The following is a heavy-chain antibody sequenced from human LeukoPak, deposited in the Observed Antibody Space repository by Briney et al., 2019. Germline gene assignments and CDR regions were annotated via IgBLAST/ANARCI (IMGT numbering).Heavy chain of an antibody. V-gene: IGHV3-23*01. CDR2: ISGSGGST. CDR3: ARDLDPYGGNQGYFDL. CDR1: GFTFSSYA. J-gene: IGHJ2*01. D-gene: IGHD4-23*01. Sequence: GGSLRLSCAASGFTFSSYAMSWVRQAPGKGLEWVSAISGSGGSTYYADSVKGRFTISRDNSKNTLYLQMNSLRAEDTAVYYCARDLDPYGGNQGYFDLWGRGTLVTVSS.